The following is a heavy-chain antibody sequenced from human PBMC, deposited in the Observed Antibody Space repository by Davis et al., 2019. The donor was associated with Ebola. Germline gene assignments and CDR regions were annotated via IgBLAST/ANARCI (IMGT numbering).Heavy chain of an antibody. D-gene: IGHD2-2*01. Sequence: GESLKISCAASGFTFSSYWMSWVRQAPGKGLEWVANIKQDGSEKYYVDSVKGRFTISRDNAKNSLYLQMNSLRAEDTAVYYCARDVGCSSTSCPTDYYYYYMDVWGKGTTVTVSS. CDR1: GFTFSSYW. CDR2: IKQDGSEK. J-gene: IGHJ6*03. CDR3: ARDVGCSSTSCPTDYYYYYMDV. V-gene: IGHV3-7*01.